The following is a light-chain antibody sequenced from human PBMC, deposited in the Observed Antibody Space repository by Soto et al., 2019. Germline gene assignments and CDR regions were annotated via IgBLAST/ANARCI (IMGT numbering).Light chain of an antibody. J-gene: IGLJ2*01. CDR3: QSYDSSLSAVV. CDR2: GIT. V-gene: IGLV1-40*01. CDR1: RSNIGAGYD. Sequence: QSVLTQPPSVSGAPGQRVTISCTGSRSNIGAGYDVHWYQQFPGTAPTLLLYGITNRPSGVPDSFSGSKTGTSASLAIAGLYTDDEADYYFQSYDSSLSAVVFGGGTKLTVL.